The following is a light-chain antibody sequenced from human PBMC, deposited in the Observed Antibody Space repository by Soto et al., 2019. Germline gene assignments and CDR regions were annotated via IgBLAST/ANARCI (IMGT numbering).Light chain of an antibody. Sequence: EIVMTQSPSTLSVSAGERTTLSCRASQSISTNLAWYQQKPGQAPRLLIYGASTWATGIPARFSGSGSGTEFTLTISSLQSEDFAAYYCQQYNNWPRTFGQGTKVEIK. V-gene: IGKV3-15*01. CDR1: QSISTN. CDR2: GAS. J-gene: IGKJ2*01. CDR3: QQYNNWPRT.